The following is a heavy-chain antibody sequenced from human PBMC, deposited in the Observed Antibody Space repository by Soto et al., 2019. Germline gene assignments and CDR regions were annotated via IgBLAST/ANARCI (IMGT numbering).Heavy chain of an antibody. CDR2: MNPNSGNT. CDR3: ARWDYGVYARFDF. CDR1: GYTFTSHD. J-gene: IGHJ4*02. Sequence: QVQLVQSGAEVKKSGASVKVSCKASGYTFTSHDINWVRQATGQGLEWMGWMNPNSGNTGYAQKFQGRVTMTRNTSIRTDYREMSSLRSEDTAVYYCARWDYGVYARFDFWGQGTLVTVSS. D-gene: IGHD4-17*01. V-gene: IGHV1-8*01.